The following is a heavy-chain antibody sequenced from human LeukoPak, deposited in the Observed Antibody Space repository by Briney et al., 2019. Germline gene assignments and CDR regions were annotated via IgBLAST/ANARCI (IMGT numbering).Heavy chain of an antibody. CDR1: GYIFTDYY. D-gene: IGHD2-2*01. CDR2: VNPNSGGT. V-gene: IGHV1-2*02. CDR3: ARDLEYCSSTSCPYYFDY. J-gene: IGHJ4*02. Sequence: ASVKVSCKASGYIFTDYYIHWVRQAPGQGLEWMGWVNPNSGGTNYAENFQGRVTMTRDTSISTAYMELSRLRFDDTAVYYCARDLEYCSSTSCPYYFDYWGQGTLVTVSS.